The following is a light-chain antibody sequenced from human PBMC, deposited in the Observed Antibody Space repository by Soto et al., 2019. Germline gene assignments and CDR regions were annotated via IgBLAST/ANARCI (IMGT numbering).Light chain of an antibody. CDR2: DAS. V-gene: IGKV3-15*01. CDR1: QSVSSN. CDR3: QQYNHWWT. Sequence: EIVLTQSPATLSVSPGERATLSCRASQSVSSNLAWYQQKPGQAPRLLIYDASTRATGIPARFSGSGSGTEFTLTISGLQSEDFAVYYVQQYNHWWTFGQGTKVDIK. J-gene: IGKJ1*01.